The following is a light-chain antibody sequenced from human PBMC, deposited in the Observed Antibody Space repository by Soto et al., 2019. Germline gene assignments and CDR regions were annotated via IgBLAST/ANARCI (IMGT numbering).Light chain of an antibody. V-gene: IGLV2-14*01. Sequence: QSALTQPASVSGSPGQSITISCTGTSSDVGGYNYVSWYQQHPGKAPKLMIYEVSNRPSGVSNRFSGSKSGNTASLTISGLQAEDDADYSCSSYTSSSTLGVFGGGTKLTVL. CDR3: SSYTSSSTLGV. J-gene: IGLJ2*01. CDR1: SSDVGGYNY. CDR2: EVS.